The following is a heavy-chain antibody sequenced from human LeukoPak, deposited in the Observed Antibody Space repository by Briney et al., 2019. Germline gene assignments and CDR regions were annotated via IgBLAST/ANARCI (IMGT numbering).Heavy chain of an antibody. Sequence: PGGSLRLSCAASGFTVSSTYMSWVRQAPGKGLEWVSAISGSGGSTYYADSVKGRFTISRDNSKNTLYLQMNSLRAEDTAVYYCAKDAGYYYDSSALSYFQHWGQGTLVTVSS. CDR1: GFTVSSTY. CDR2: ISGSGGST. CDR3: AKDAGYYYDSSALSYFQH. V-gene: IGHV3-23*01. J-gene: IGHJ1*01. D-gene: IGHD3-22*01.